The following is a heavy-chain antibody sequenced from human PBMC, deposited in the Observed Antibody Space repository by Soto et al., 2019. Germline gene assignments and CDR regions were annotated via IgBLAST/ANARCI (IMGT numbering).Heavy chain of an antibody. J-gene: IGHJ2*01. Sequence: SLSLSCAAXGFTFSSYEMNWVRQAPGKGLEWVSYISSSGSTIYYADSVKGRFTISRDNAKNSLYLQMNSLRAEDTAVYYCARSSGWYLDLWGRGTLVTVSS. V-gene: IGHV3-48*03. CDR3: ARSSGWYLDL. CDR2: ISSSGSTI. CDR1: GFTFSSYE.